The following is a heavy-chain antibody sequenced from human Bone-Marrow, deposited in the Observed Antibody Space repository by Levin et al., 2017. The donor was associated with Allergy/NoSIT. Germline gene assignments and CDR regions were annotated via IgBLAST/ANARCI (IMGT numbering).Heavy chain of an antibody. Sequence: SETLSLTCAVSGYSISSGYYWGWIRQPPGKGLEWIGSIYHSGSTYYNPSLKSRVTISVDTSKNQFSLKLSSVTAADTAVYYCARVDMIMFGGRKFDPWGQGTLVTVSS. CDR1: GYSISSGYY. V-gene: IGHV4-38-2*01. D-gene: IGHD3-16*01. CDR3: ARVDMIMFGGRKFDP. CDR2: IYHSGST. J-gene: IGHJ5*02.